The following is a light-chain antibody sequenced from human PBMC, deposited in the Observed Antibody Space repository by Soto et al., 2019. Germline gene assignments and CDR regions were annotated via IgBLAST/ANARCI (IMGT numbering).Light chain of an antibody. CDR1: SSDVGGYKF. Sequence: QAVVTQPRSVSGSPGQSVTISCNGTSSDVGGYKFVSWFQHHPGKAPKLMIYEVSKRPSGVPDRFSGSKSGNTASLTVSGLQAEDEADYYCCSYVGRYRLLFGGGTKLTVL. J-gene: IGLJ2*01. CDR3: CSYVGRYRLL. CDR2: EVS. V-gene: IGLV2-11*01.